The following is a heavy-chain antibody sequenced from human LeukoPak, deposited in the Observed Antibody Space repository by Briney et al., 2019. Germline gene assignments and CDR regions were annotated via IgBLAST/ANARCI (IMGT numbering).Heavy chain of an antibody. CDR3: ARDPNSAL. D-gene: IGHD2-21*01. CDR2: IYTSGST. CDR1: GDSISSYY. Sequence: SETLSLTCSVCGDSISSYYWSWVRQPAGKGLEWVGRIYTSGSTNYNYNPSLQSRVTMSVDTSKNQTSLMLTSVTAADTAVYYCARDPNSALWGQGTLVTVSS. V-gene: IGHV4-4*07. J-gene: IGHJ4*02.